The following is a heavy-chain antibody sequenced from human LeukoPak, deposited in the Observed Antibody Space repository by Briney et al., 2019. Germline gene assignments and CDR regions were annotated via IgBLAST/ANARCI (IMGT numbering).Heavy chain of an antibody. D-gene: IGHD2-2*02. CDR1: GGSFSGYY. Sequence: SETLSLTCAVYGGSFSGYYWSWIRQPPGKGLEWIGEINHSGSTNYNPSLKSRVTISVDTSKNQFSLKLSSVTAADTAVYYCARRDIVVVPAAIGYNWFDPWGQGTLVTVSS. CDR3: ARRDIVVVPAAIGYNWFDP. CDR2: INHSGST. J-gene: IGHJ5*02. V-gene: IGHV4-34*01.